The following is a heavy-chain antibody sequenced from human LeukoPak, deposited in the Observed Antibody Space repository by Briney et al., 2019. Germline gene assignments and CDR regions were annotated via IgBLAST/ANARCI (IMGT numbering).Heavy chain of an antibody. CDR3: ARDRTRVDIVATDSGGFDY. J-gene: IGHJ4*02. CDR1: GFTFSSYA. CDR2: ISYDGSNK. Sequence: GGSLRLSCAASGFTFSSYAMHWVRQAPGKGLEWVAVISYDGSNKYYADSVKGRFTISRVNSKNTLYLQMNSLRAEDTAVYYCARDRTRVDIVATDSGGFDYWGQGTLVTVSS. V-gene: IGHV3-30-3*01. D-gene: IGHD5-12*01.